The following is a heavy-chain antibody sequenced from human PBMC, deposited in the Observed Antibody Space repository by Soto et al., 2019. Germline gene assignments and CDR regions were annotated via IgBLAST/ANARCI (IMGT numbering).Heavy chain of an antibody. CDR2: IYYSGST. J-gene: IGHJ4*02. V-gene: IGHV4-31*03. CDR3: ARDGGYGSGSYRFDY. Sequence: QVQLQESGPGLVKPSQTLSLTCTVSGGSISSGGYYWSWIRQHPGKGLEWIGYIYYSGSTYYNPSLKSRVTISIDTSKNQFCRKLSSVTAADTAVYYCARDGGYGSGSYRFDYWGQGTLVTVSS. CDR1: GGSISSGGYY. D-gene: IGHD3-10*01.